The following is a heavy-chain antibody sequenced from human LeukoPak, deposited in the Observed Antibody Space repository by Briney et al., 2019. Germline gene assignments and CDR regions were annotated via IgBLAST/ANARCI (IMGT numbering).Heavy chain of an antibody. J-gene: IGHJ6*02. CDR3: AKGGLGYCSSTSCQLYYYYGMDV. CDR1: GFTFSSYS. Sequence: GGSLRLSCAASGFTFSSYSMNWVRQAPGKGLEWVSSISSSSSYIYYVDSVKGRFTISRDNAKNSLYLQMNSLRAEDTAVYYCAKGGLGYCSSTSCQLYYYYGMDVWGQGTTVTVSS. D-gene: IGHD2-2*01. V-gene: IGHV3-21*04. CDR2: ISSSSSYI.